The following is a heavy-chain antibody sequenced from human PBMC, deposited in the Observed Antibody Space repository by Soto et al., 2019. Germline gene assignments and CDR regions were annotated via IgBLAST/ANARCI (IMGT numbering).Heavy chain of an antibody. CDR2: IYPGDSDT. Sequence: PGESLKISCKGSGYSFTSYWIGWVRQMPGKGLEWMGIIYPGDSDTRYSPFFQGQVTISADKSISTAYLQWSSLKASDTAMYYCARHAVRSSSWSDAFDIWGQGTMVTVSS. J-gene: IGHJ3*02. CDR1: GYSFTSYW. CDR3: ARHAVRSSSWSDAFDI. V-gene: IGHV5-51*01. D-gene: IGHD6-13*01.